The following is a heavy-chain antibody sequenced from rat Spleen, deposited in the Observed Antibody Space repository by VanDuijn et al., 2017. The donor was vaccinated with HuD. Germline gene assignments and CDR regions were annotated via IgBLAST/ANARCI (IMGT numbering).Heavy chain of an antibody. V-gene: IGHV5-25*01. J-gene: IGHJ1*01. CDR2: ISSDGGTI. CDR1: GLTYSNFV. Sequence: EVQLVESGGGLVQPGRSLKLSCAVSGLTYSNFVMAWVRQAPTKGLEWVATISSDGGTIFYRDSVKGRFTISRDDGKSTLYLEMDSLRSEDMATYYCVRQGYLRDWYFDFWGPGTMVTVSS. CDR3: VRQGYLRDWYFDF. D-gene: IGHD2-5*01.